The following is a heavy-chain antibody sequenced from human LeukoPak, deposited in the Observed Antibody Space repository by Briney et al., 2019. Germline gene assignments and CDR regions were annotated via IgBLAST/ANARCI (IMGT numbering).Heavy chain of an antibody. J-gene: IGHJ4*02. CDR1: GGSISSSSYY. CDR2: IYYSGST. D-gene: IGHD6-13*01. Sequence: PSETLSLTCTVSGGSISSSSYYWGWIRQPPGKGLEWIGSIYYSGSTYYNPSLKSRVTISVDTSKNQFSLKLSSVTAADTAVYYCARLSIAAAESYFDYWGQGTLVTVSS. V-gene: IGHV4-39*01. CDR3: ARLSIAAAESYFDY.